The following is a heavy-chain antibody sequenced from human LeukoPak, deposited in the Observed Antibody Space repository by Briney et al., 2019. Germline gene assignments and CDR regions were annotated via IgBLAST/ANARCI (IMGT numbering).Heavy chain of an antibody. CDR2: ISAYNTNT. J-gene: IGHJ5*02. V-gene: IGHV1-18*01. D-gene: IGHD3-10*01. CDR1: GYTFSNYG. Sequence: ASVKVSCKASGYTFSNYGLTWVRQAPGQGLEWMAWISAYNTNTNYAQKLQGRVTMTTDTSTRTAYMELRSLRSDDTAVYYCARANTMVRGVIIHGSWFDPWGQGTLVTVSS. CDR3: ARANTMVRGVIIHGSWFDP.